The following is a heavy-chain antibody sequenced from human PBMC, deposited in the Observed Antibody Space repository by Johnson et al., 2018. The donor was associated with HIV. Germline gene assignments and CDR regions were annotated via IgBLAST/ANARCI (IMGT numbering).Heavy chain of an antibody. V-gene: IGHV3-30*04. J-gene: IGHJ3*02. CDR2: ISYDGSNK. Sequence: QVQLVESGGGLVQPGRSLRLSCAASGFTFSSFALHWVRQAPGKGLEWVALISYDGSNKYYADSVKGRFTISRDNSKNTLYLQMNSLRAEDTAVYYCARGEDGVDAFDIWGQGTMVTVSS. D-gene: IGHD4-17*01. CDR3: ARGEDGVDAFDI. CDR1: GFTFSSFA.